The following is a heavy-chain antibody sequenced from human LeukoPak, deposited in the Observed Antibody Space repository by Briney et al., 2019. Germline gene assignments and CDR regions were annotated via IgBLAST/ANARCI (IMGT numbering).Heavy chain of an antibody. D-gene: IGHD2-2*01. CDR3: ARHRYCTSTACFDMGGY. CDR1: GYSFTNYW. V-gene: IGHV5-51*01. Sequence: GESLKISCKGSGYSFTNYWIGWVRQMPGKGLEWMGAIYPGDSDTRYSPSFQGQVTISADKSISTACLQWSSLKASDTAMYYCARHRYCTSTACFDMGGYWGQGTLVTVSS. CDR2: IYPGDSDT. J-gene: IGHJ4*02.